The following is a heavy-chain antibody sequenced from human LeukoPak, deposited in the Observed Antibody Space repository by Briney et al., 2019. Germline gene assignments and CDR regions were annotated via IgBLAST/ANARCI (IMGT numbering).Heavy chain of an antibody. V-gene: IGHV4-34*01. J-gene: IGHJ2*01. D-gene: IGHD2-21*02. CDR1: GGSFSGNY. CDR3: ASTKGVTTTPLGYFDL. CDR2: INHSGTT. Sequence: SETLSLTCAGYGGSFSGNYWSWIRQPPGKGLEWIGDINHSGTTNYSPSLKSRVTISVDTSKNQFSLKLSSVTAADTAVYYCASTKGVTTTPLGYFDLWGRGTLVTVSS.